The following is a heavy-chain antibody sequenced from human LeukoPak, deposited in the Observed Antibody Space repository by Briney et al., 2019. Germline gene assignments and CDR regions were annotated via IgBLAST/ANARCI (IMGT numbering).Heavy chain of an antibody. V-gene: IGHV4-4*07. CDR1: GGSISSYY. J-gene: IGHJ3*02. CDR3: ARDGLGGIAAAGMGAFDI. D-gene: IGHD6-13*01. Sequence: PSETLSLTCTVSGGSISSYYWSWIRQPAGKGLEWIGRIYTSGSTNYNPSLKSRVTMSVDTSKNQFSLKLSSVTAADTAVYYCARDGLGGIAAAGMGAFDIWGQGTMVTVSS. CDR2: IYTSGST.